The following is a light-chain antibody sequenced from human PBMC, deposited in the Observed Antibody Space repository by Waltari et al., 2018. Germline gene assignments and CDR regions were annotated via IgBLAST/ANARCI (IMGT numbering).Light chain of an antibody. J-gene: IGLJ1*01. CDR1: SSDVGNYNL. CDR3: CSYAGLGIYV. CDR2: EVT. Sequence: QSGLTQPASVSGSPGQSITISCTGTSSDVGNYNLASWYQQYPGKAPKRMVYEVTKRTSGVSDRFSGSKSGNTASLTIYGLQSEDEADDYCCSYAGLGIYVFGTGTKVTVL. V-gene: IGLV2-23*02.